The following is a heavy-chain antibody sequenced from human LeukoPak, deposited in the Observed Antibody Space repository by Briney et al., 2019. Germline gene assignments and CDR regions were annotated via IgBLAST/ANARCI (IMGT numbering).Heavy chain of an antibody. Sequence: PGGSLRLSCAASGFTFSSYSMNWVRQAPGKGLEWVSSISSSSYIYYADSVKGRFTISRDNAKNSLYLQMNSLRAEDTAVYYCAKSIVVGARFDPWGQGTLVTVSS. CDR2: ISSSSYI. J-gene: IGHJ5*02. D-gene: IGHD2-2*01. V-gene: IGHV3-21*04. CDR3: AKSIVVGARFDP. CDR1: GFTFSSYS.